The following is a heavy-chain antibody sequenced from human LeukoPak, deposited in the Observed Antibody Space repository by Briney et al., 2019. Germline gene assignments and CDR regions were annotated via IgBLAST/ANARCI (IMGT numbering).Heavy chain of an antibody. Sequence: ASVKVSCKASGYTFTSYDINWVRQATGQGLEWMGWMNPNSGNTGYAQKFQGRVTMTRNTSISTAYMELSSLRSEDTAVYYCARGDFWSGHYEVHVLNWGQGTLVTVSS. J-gene: IGHJ4*02. CDR3: ARGDFWSGHYEVHVLN. V-gene: IGHV1-8*01. CDR1: GYTFTSYD. CDR2: MNPNSGNT. D-gene: IGHD3-3*01.